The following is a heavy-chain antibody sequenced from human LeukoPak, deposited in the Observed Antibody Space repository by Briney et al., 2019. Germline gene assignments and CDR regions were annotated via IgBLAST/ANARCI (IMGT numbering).Heavy chain of an antibody. J-gene: IGHJ4*02. V-gene: IGHV4-4*07. CDR1: GASISTYY. CDR2: IHASGNT. Sequence: KPSETLSLTCTVSGASISTYYWSWFRQPAGKGLEWIGRIHASGNTNYNPSLKSRVTISVDTSKNQFSLKLSSVTAADTAVYYCARGLTGYGYWGQGTLVTVSS. CDR3: ARGLTGYGY. D-gene: IGHD3-9*01.